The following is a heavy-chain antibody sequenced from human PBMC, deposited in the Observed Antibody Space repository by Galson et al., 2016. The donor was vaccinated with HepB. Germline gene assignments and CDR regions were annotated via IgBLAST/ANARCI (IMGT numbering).Heavy chain of an antibody. CDR3: AKDGLYYGSGSYGSVVY. CDR1: GFTFSYYY. CDR2: ISSSGSTI. V-gene: IGHV3-11*04. Sequence: SLRLSCAASGFTFSYYYMSWIRQAPGKGLEWVSYISSSGSTIYYADSVKGRFTISRDNSKNTLYLQMNSLRAEDRAVYYCAKDGLYYGSGSYGSVVYWGQGTLVTVSS. J-gene: IGHJ4*02. D-gene: IGHD3-10*01.